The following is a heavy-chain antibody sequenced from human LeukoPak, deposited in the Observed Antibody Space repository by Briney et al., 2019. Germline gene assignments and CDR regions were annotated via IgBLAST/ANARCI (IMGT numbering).Heavy chain of an antibody. J-gene: IGHJ5*02. V-gene: IGHV4-31*03. CDR3: ARRIRYCSSTSCYNWFDP. CDR2: IYYSEST. Sequence: SETLSLTCTVSGGSISIVGYYCSWTRQHPGKGLEWIRYIYYSESTYYNPSLMSRVTISVDTSKNQFSLKLSSVTAADTAVYYCARRIRYCSSTSCYNWFDPWGQGTLVTVSS. D-gene: IGHD2-2*01. CDR1: GGSISIVGYY.